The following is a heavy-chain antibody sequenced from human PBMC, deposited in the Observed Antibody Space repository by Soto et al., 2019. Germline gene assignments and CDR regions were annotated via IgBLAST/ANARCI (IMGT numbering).Heavy chain of an antibody. CDR2: INFFLGKT. CDR3: ERGAVHGTDHYYRGMEV. CDR1: GFNFNGYG. Sequence: PGGSLRLSCAASGFNFNGYGISWVRQSPEKGLEWVASINFFLGKTYYADSVKGRSTISKDDAKDTVYLHLNSLRADDTAIYYCERGAVHGTDHYYRGMEVWGKGSPVTVSA. J-gene: IGHJ6*04. D-gene: IGHD3-22*01. V-gene: IGHV3-23*01.